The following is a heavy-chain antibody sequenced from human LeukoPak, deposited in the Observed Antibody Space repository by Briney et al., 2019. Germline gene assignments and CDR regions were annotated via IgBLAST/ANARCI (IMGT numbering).Heavy chain of an antibody. CDR2: IIPIFGTA. V-gene: IGHV1-69*05. CDR1: GYTFTSYA. J-gene: IGHJ4*02. D-gene: IGHD3-22*01. CDR3: ARGRGYTMKGGFDY. Sequence: SVKVSCKASGYTFTSYAISWVRQAPGQGLEWMGGIIPIFGTANYAQKFQGRVTITTDESTSTAYMELSSLRSEDTAVYYCARGRGYTMKGGFDYWGQGTLVTVSS.